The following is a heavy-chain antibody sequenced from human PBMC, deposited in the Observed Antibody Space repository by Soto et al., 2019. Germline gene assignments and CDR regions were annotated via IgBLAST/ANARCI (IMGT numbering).Heavy chain of an antibody. CDR1: GGSISSSSYY. J-gene: IGHJ4*02. Sequence: QLQLQESGPGLVKPSETLSLTCTVSGGSISSSSYYWGWIRQPPGKGLEWIGSIHYSGSTYYNPSLKSRVTXSXXTSKNQFSLKLSSVTAADTAVYYCARRQSSSWYGLWGQGTLVTVSS. CDR3: ARRQSSSWYGL. D-gene: IGHD6-13*01. CDR2: IHYSGST. V-gene: IGHV4-39*01.